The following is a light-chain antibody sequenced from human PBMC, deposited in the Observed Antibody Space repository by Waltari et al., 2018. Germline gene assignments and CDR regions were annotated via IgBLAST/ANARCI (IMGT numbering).Light chain of an antibody. J-gene: IGKJ4*01. CDR1: QDISNY. Sequence: DIQMTQSPSSLSASVGARVTITCQASQDISNYLNWYPQKPGKAPKLLIYDASNLETGVPSRFSGSGSGTDFTFTISSLQPEDIATYYCQQYDNLPPMLAFGGGTKVEIK. V-gene: IGKV1-33*01. CDR2: DAS. CDR3: QQYDNLPPMLA.